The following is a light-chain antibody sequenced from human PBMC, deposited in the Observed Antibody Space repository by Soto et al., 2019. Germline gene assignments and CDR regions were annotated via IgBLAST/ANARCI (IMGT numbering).Light chain of an antibody. CDR3: QQYGTSPGT. CDR1: QSVRTS. Sequence: EIVLTQSPATLSLSPGERATLSCRASQSVRTSLAWYQQNPGRAPRLLIYAASSRPTGVPDRFSGSGSGTDFSLTISRLEAEDFAVYYCQQYGTSPGTFGQGTKVDIK. V-gene: IGKV3-20*01. J-gene: IGKJ1*01. CDR2: AAS.